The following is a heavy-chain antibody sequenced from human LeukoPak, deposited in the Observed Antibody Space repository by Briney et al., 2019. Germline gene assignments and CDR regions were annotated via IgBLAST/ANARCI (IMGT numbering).Heavy chain of an antibody. J-gene: IGHJ4*02. CDR2: ISSSSSYI. CDR1: GFTFSSYW. V-gene: IGHV3-21*01. Sequence: GSLRLSCAASGFTFSSYWMSWVRQAPGKGLEWVSSISSSSSYIYYADSVKGRFTISRDNAKNSLYLQMNSLRAEDTAVYYCARDKLEAGGPFDYWGQGTLVTVSS. D-gene: IGHD3-16*01. CDR3: ARDKLEAGGPFDY.